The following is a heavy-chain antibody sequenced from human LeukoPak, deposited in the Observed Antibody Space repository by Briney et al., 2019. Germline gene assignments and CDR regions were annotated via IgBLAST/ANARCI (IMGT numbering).Heavy chain of an antibody. CDR3: ARVVGTYAIN. V-gene: IGHV3-74*01. CDR2: INSDGSST. Sequence: GGALRLSYAASGFTFSSYWMHWVRQAPGKGLVWVSRINSDGSSTSYADSVKGRFTISRDNAKNTLYLQMDSLRAEDTAMYYCARVVGTYAINWGQGTLVIVSS. D-gene: IGHD2-8*01. J-gene: IGHJ4*02. CDR1: GFTFSSYW.